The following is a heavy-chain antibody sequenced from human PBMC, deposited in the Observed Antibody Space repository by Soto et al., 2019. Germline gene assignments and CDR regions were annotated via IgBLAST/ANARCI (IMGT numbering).Heavy chain of an antibody. CDR2: MNPNSGNT. J-gene: IGHJ4*02. V-gene: IGHV1-8*01. CDR1: GYTFTSYD. CDR3: ARGTFLPGITDN. D-gene: IGHD1-20*01. Sequence: ASVKVSCKASGYTFTSYDINWVRQATGQGLEWMGWMNPNSGNTGYAQKFQGRVTMTRNTSISTAYMELSSLRSEDTAVYYCARGTFLPGITDNWGQGTLVTVSS.